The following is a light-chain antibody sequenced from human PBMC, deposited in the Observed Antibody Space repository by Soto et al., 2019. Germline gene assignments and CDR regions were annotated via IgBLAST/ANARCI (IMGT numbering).Light chain of an antibody. V-gene: IGKV3-20*01. CDR2: DAS. Sequence: DIVMTQSTATLSMSPAERASLSCRASQSVDSTSLAWYLQKPGQAPRLLIYDASSRATGIPDRFSGSGSGTDFTLTISRLEPEDFAVYYCQQYGSSPSLFGGGTKVDIK. J-gene: IGKJ4*01. CDR3: QQYGSSPSL. CDR1: QSVDSTS.